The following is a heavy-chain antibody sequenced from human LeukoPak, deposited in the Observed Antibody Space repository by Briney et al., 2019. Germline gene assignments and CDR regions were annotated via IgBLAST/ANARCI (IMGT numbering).Heavy chain of an antibody. D-gene: IGHD3-10*01. V-gene: IGHV4-59*01. Sequence: SETLSLTCTVSGGSISSYYWSWIRQPPGKGLEWIGYIYYSGSTNYNPSLESRVTISVDTSKNQFSLKLSSVTAADTAVYYCARSFGESWGQGTLVTVSS. CDR1: GGSISSYY. CDR3: ARSFGES. J-gene: IGHJ5*02. CDR2: IYYSGST.